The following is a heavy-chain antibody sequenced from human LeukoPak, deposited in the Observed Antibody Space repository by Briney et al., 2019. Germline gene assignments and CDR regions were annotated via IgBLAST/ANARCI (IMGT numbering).Heavy chain of an antibody. V-gene: IGHV3-33*01. CDR2: IWYDGSNK. D-gene: IGHD1-1*01. CDR3: ARDRSYNDY. Sequence: GRSLRLSFAASGFTFSSYGMHWVRQAPGKGLEWVAVIWYDGSNKYYADSVKGRFTISRDNSKNTLYLQMNSLRAEDTAVYYCARDRSYNDYWGQGTLVTVSS. CDR1: GFTFSSYG. J-gene: IGHJ4*02.